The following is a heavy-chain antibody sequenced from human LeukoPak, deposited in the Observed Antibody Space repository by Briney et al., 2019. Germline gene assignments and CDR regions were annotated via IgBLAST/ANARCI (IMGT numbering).Heavy chain of an antibody. CDR1: GFTFSSYS. D-gene: IGHD4/OR15-4a*01. CDR3: AKKAQYDGHYPLDY. J-gene: IGHJ4*02. CDR2: TSDRGDYT. V-gene: IGHV3-23*01. Sequence: GGSLRLSCAASGFTFSSYSMSWVRQAPGKGLEWVSGTSDRGDYTYYADSVKGRFTISRDTSKNTLYLQMNSLGAEDTALYFCAKKAQYDGHYPLDYWGQGTLVTVSA.